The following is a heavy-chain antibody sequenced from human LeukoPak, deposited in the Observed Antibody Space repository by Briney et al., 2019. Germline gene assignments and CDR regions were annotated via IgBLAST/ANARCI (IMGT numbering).Heavy chain of an antibody. CDR2: ISYDGSDK. CDR1: GFTFSTYG. CDR3: AAGDVFNI. V-gene: IGHV3-30*03. J-gene: IGHJ3*02. D-gene: IGHD3-10*01. Sequence: GGSLRLSCAASGFTFSTYGMHWVRQAPGKGLEWVAVISYDGSDKYYADSVKGRFTISRDNSKNTLYVQMNSLRAEDTAVYYCAAGDVFNIWGQGTMVTVSS.